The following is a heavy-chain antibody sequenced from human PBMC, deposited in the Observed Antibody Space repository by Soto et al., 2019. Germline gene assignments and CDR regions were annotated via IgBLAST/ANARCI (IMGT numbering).Heavy chain of an antibody. Sequence: ASVKVSCKASGCTFTSYYMHWVRQAPGQGLEWMGIINPSGGSTSYAQKFRGRVTMTRDTSTSTVYMELSSLRSEDTAVYYCARAVYSMIGGVTVSLDGMDVWGQGTTVTVSS. D-gene: IGHD3-22*01. V-gene: IGHV1-46*01. J-gene: IGHJ6*02. CDR1: GCTFTSYY. CDR2: INPSGGST. CDR3: ARAVYSMIGGVTVSLDGMDV.